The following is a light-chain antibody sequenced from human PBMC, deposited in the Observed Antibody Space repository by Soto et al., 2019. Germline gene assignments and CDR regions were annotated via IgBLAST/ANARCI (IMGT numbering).Light chain of an antibody. V-gene: IGKV3-15*01. CDR3: QQYKDWPHT. CDR1: QSVSAY. J-gene: IGKJ1*01. CDR2: GAS. Sequence: KIMTESPATLSVSPGERATRSCRASQSVSAYLAWYQQRPGQAPRLLIFGASTRATGFPARFSGSGSGTEFTLTISSLQSEDFAVYYCQQYKDWPHTFGQGTKV.